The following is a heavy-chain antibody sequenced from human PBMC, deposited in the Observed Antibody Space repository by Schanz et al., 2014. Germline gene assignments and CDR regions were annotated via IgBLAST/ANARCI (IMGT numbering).Heavy chain of an antibody. CDR3: ARNRGSGGQNWYFDL. D-gene: IGHD1-26*01. CDR2: INTGSNYI. V-gene: IGHV3-11*03. CDR1: GFSFSDYY. J-gene: IGHJ2*01. Sequence: QVHLLESGGGLVEPGGSLRLSCAASGFSFSDYYMSWIRQAPGKGLEWISFINTGSNYINDADSVKGRFTISRDNTKNSLFLQLNSLRADDTAVYYCARNRGSGGQNWYFDLWGRGTLVTVSS.